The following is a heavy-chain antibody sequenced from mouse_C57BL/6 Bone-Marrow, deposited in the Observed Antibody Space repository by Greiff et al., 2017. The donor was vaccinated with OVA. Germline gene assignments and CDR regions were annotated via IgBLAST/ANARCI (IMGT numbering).Heavy chain of an antibody. D-gene: IGHD2-2*01. CDR2: IDPETGGT. CDR1: GYTFTDYE. Sequence: VQLQQSGAELVRPGASVTLSCKASGYTFTDYEMHWVKQTPVHGLEWIGAIDPETGGTAYNQKFKGKAILTADKSSSTAYMELRSLTSEDSAVYYCTREGYYGYDEESDWGQGTTLTVSS. CDR3: TREGYYGYDEESD. V-gene: IGHV1-15*01. J-gene: IGHJ2*01.